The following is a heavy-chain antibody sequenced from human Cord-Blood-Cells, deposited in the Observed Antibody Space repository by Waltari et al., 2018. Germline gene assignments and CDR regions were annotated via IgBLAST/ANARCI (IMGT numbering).Heavy chain of an antibody. CDR3: ARMAVRGVIIKYYYYGMDV. V-gene: IGHV1-69*01. J-gene: IGHJ6*02. CDR1: GGTFSSYA. Sequence: SSVKVSCKASGGTFSSYAISWVRQAPGQGLEWMGGIIPIFGTANYAQKFQGRVTITADESTSTAYMELSSLRSEDTAVYYCARMAVRGVIIKYYYYGMDVWGQGTTVTVSS. D-gene: IGHD3-10*01. CDR2: IIPIFGTA.